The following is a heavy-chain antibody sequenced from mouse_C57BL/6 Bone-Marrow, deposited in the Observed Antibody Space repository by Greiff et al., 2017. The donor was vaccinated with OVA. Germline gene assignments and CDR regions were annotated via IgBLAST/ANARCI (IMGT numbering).Heavy chain of an antibody. CDR1: GYTFTSYW. CDR3: ARRYYGSSYYAMDY. Sequence: QVQLKQSGAELVKPGASVKLSCKASGYTFTSYWMHWVKQRPGRGLEWIGRIDPNSGGTKYNEKFKSKATLTVDKPSSTAYMQLSSLTSEDSAVYYCARRYYGSSYYAMDYWGQGTSVTVSS. J-gene: IGHJ4*01. V-gene: IGHV1-72*01. D-gene: IGHD1-1*01. CDR2: IDPNSGGT.